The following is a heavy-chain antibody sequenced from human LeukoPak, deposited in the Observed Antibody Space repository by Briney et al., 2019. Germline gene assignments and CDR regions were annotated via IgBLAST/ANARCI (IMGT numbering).Heavy chain of an antibody. CDR3: ARDRSDAFDF. Sequence: ASVKVSWKPFGYTFTVYHIHWVRQAPGQGLEWMGRIYSNSGGTNYAQKFQGRVTMTRDTSISTAYMELSRLRSDDTAVYYCARDRSDAFDFWGQGTMVTVSS. V-gene: IGHV1-2*06. CDR1: GYTFTVYH. CDR2: IYSNSGGT. J-gene: IGHJ3*01.